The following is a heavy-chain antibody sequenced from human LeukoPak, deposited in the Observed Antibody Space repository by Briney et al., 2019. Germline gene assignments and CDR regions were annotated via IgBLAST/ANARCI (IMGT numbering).Heavy chain of an antibody. J-gene: IGHJ4*02. Sequence: ASVKVSCKASGYTFTNYGISWVRQAPGQGLEWMGWISAYNGNTNYAQKLQGRVTMTTDTSTSTAYMELRSLRSDDTAVYYCARDGPHQQWLVPSPVYYFDYWGQGTLVTVSS. V-gene: IGHV1-18*01. CDR3: ARDGPHQQWLVPSPVYYFDY. CDR1: GYTFTNYG. CDR2: ISAYNGNT. D-gene: IGHD6-19*01.